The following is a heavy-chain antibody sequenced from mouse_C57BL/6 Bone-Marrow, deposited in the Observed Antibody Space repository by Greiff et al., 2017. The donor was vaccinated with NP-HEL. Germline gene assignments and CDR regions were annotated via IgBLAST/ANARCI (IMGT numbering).Heavy chain of an antibody. CDR3: ARPLGYYGCSWDYFDY. D-gene: IGHD1-1*01. J-gene: IGHJ2*01. V-gene: IGHV1-82*01. CDR2: IYPGDGDT. Sequence: VQLQQSGPELVKPGASVKISCKASGYAFSSSWMNWVKQRPGKGLEWLGRIYPGDGDTNYNGKFKGKATLTADKSSSTAYMQLSILTSEDSAVYFCARPLGYYGCSWDYFDYWGQGTTLTVSS. CDR1: GYAFSSSW.